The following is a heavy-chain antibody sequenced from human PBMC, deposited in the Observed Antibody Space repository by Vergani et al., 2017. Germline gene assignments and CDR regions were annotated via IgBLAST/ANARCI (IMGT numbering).Heavy chain of an antibody. CDR1: GYTFTSYD. CDR3: ARGGRIVGAKYNWFDP. J-gene: IGHJ5*02. CDR2: MNPNSGNT. Sequence: QVQLVQSGAEVKKPGASVKVSCKASGYTFTSYDINWVRQATGQGLEWMGWMNPNSGNTGYAQKFQGRVTMTRNTSISTAYMELSSLRSEDTAVYYCARGGRIVGAKYNWFDPWGQGTLVTVSS. V-gene: IGHV1-8*01. D-gene: IGHD1-26*01.